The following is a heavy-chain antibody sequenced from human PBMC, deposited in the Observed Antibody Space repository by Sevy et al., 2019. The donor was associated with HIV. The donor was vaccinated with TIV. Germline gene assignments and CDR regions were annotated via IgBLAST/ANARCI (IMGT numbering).Heavy chain of an antibody. J-gene: IGHJ3*02. CDR2: ISYDGGNK. CDR3: AQPGKVSGSYLDAFDI. D-gene: IGHD1-26*01. V-gene: IGHV3-30*18. CDR1: GFTFSKYG. Sequence: GGSLRLSCAASGFTFSKYGMNWVRQAPGKGLEWVAVISYDGGNKYYADSVKGRFTISKDNFKNTLYLQMNSLRAEDTAIYSCAQPGKVSGSYLDAFDIWGQGTMVTVSS.